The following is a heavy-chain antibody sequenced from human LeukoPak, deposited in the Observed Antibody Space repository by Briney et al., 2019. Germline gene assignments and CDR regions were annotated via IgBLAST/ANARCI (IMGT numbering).Heavy chain of an antibody. Sequence: KTGGSLRLSCAASGFTFSSYSMNWVRQAPGKGLEWVSSISSSSYIYYADSVKGRFTISRDNAKNSLYLQMNSLRAEDTAVYYCASGVYSNYYMDVWGKGTTVTVSS. J-gene: IGHJ6*03. CDR1: GFTFSSYS. CDR2: ISSSSYI. D-gene: IGHD4-11*01. V-gene: IGHV3-21*01. CDR3: ASGVYSNYYMDV.